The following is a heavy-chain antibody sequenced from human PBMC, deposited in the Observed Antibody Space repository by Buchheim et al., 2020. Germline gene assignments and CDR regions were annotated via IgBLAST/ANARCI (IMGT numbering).Heavy chain of an antibody. Sequence: QVQLQQWGAGLLKPSETLSLTCAVSGGSFSGYYWSWIRQPPGKGLEWIGEINHSGSTNYNPSLKSRVTISVDTSKNQFSLQLSSVTAADTAVYYCARRRVVINRPFDYWGQGTL. CDR2: INHSGST. D-gene: IGHD3-22*01. V-gene: IGHV4-34*01. J-gene: IGHJ4*02. CDR3: ARRRVVINRPFDY. CDR1: GGSFSGYY.